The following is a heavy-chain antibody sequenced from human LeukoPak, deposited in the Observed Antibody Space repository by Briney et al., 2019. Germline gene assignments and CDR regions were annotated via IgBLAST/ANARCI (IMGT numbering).Heavy chain of an antibody. D-gene: IGHD6-13*01. J-gene: IGHJ4*02. Sequence: GESLKISCKHSEYSFPNYCIGWVRQMPGKGLEWMGIIYPDDSDTRYSPSFQGQVTISADRSISTAYLQWSSLRASDTAMYYCAIGRGGQELGGYWGQGTLVTVSS. CDR3: AIGRGGQELGGY. V-gene: IGHV5-51*01. CDR1: EYSFPNYC. CDR2: IYPDDSDT.